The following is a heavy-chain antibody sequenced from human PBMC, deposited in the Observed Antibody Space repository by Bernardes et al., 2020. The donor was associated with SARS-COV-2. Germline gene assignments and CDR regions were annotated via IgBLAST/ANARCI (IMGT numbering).Heavy chain of an antibody. J-gene: IGHJ6*02. CDR1: GFTFSSYS. D-gene: IGHD3-3*01. CDR2: ISSSSSTI. CDR3: ASREYYDFWSGYSRLDGEGYYYGMDV. Sequence: GSLRLSCAASGFTFSSYSMNWVRQAPGKGLEWVSYISSSSSTIYYADSVKGRFTISRDNAKNSLYLQMNSLRAEDTAVYYCASREYYDFWSGYSRLDGEGYYYGMDVWGQGTTVTVSS. V-gene: IGHV3-48*01.